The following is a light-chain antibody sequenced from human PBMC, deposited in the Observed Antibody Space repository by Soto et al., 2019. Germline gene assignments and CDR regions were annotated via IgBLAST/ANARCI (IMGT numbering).Light chain of an antibody. J-gene: IGLJ2*01. Sequence: QSVLPQPPSASGTPGQTVTIYCSGSGFNIGANTVNWYQHLPGTAPRLLIFGNTHRPSGVPDRFSGSTSGTSASLAISGLQPEDEANYYCAAWDDSLNGLQFGGGTKLTVL. V-gene: IGLV1-44*01. CDR3: AAWDDSLNGLQ. CDR2: GNT. CDR1: GFNIGANT.